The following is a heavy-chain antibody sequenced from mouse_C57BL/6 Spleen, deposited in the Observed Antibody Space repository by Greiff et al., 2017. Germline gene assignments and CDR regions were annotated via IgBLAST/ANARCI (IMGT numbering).Heavy chain of an antibody. CDR1: GYTFTSYG. CDR2: IYPRSGNT. J-gene: IGHJ2*01. Sequence: VQLQESGAELARPGASVKLSCKASGYTFTSYGISWVKQRTGQGLEWIGEIYPRSGNTYYNEKFKGKATLTADKSSSTAYMELRSLTSEDSAVYFCARSYYGNFYYFDYWGRGTTLTVSS. D-gene: IGHD2-10*01. V-gene: IGHV1-81*01. CDR3: ARSYYGNFYYFDY.